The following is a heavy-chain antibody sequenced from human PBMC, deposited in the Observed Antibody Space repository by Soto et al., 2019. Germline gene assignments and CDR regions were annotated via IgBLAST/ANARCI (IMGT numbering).Heavy chain of an antibody. CDR2: ISSSGSTI. J-gene: IGHJ4*02. CDR3: ARDLRYYDSSGQEDY. Sequence: QVQLQQWGAGLLKPSETLSLTCAVYGGSFSGYYWSWIRQAPGKGLEWVSYISSSGSTIYYADSVKGRFTISRDNAKNSLYLQMNSLRAEDTAVYYCARDLRYYDSSGQEDYWGQGTLVTVSS. CDR1: GGSFSGYY. D-gene: IGHD3-22*01. V-gene: IGHV3-11*01.